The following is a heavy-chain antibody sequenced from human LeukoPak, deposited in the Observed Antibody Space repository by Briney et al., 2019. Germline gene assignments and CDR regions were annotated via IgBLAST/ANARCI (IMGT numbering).Heavy chain of an antibody. J-gene: IGHJ5*02. CDR2: MNPNSGNT. CDR1: GYTFTSYD. V-gene: IGHV1-8*01. CDR3: ARGPTVVRVYNWFDP. D-gene: IGHD4-23*01. Sequence: ASVKVSCKASGYTFTSYDINWVRQATGQGLEWMGWMNPNSGNTGYAQKFQGRVTMTRNTSISTAYMELSSLRSEDTAVYYCARGPTVVRVYNWFDPWGQGTLVTVSS.